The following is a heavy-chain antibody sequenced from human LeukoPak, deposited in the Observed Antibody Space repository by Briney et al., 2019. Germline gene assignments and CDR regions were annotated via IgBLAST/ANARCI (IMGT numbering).Heavy chain of an antibody. CDR3: ARSYRSVAIPGTAVDTRFDP. Sequence: SETLSLTCTVSGGSISNYYWSWIRQPPGKGLEWIGYIYYSGSTNYNPSLKSRVTISVDTSKNQFSLKLSSVTAADTAVYYCARSYRSVAIPGTAVDTRFDPWGQGTLVTVSS. V-gene: IGHV4-59*08. D-gene: IGHD6-19*01. J-gene: IGHJ5*02. CDR1: GGSISNYY. CDR2: IYYSGST.